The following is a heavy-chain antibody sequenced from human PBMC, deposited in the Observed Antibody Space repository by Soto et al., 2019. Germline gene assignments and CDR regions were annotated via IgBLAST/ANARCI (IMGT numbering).Heavy chain of an antibody. CDR1: GGSISSGVYY. CDR2: IYYSGST. D-gene: IGHD1-26*01. CDR3: ARAGSGSYSHYYYGMDV. Sequence: QVQLQESGPGLVKPSQTLSLTCTVSGGSISSGVYYWSWIRQHPGKGLEGIGYIYYSGSTYYNPSLKSRVTISVDTSKNQFSLKLSSVTAADTAVYYCARAGSGSYSHYYYGMDVWGQGTTVTVSS. V-gene: IGHV4-31*03. J-gene: IGHJ6*02.